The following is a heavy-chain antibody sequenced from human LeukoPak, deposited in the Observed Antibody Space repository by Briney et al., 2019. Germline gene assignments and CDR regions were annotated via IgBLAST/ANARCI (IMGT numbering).Heavy chain of an antibody. CDR2: ISGSGGST. D-gene: IGHD5-18*01. Sequence: GGSLRLSCAASGFTFSSYAMSWVRQAPGKGLEWVSAISGSGGSTYYADSVKGRFTISRDNAKNSLYLQMNSLRAEDTAVYYCARRGYSYGTIKWFDPWGQGTLVTVSS. V-gene: IGHV3-23*01. CDR1: GFTFSSYA. J-gene: IGHJ5*02. CDR3: ARRGYSYGTIKWFDP.